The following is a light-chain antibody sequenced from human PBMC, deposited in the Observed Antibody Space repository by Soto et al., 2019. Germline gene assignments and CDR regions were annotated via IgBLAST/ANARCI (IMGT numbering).Light chain of an antibody. Sequence: QSVLTQPASVSGSPGQSITISCTGTSSDVGGYNYVSWYQQHPGKAPKLMIYEVSSRPSGVSNRFSGSKSGNTASLTISGLQAADEAAYYCCSYTNRNPYVFGSGTKVTVL. CDR2: EVS. CDR1: SSDVGGYNY. V-gene: IGLV2-14*01. J-gene: IGLJ1*01. CDR3: CSYTNRNPYV.